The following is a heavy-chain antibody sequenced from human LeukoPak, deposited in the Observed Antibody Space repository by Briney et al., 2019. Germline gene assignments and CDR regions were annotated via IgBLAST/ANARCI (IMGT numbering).Heavy chain of an antibody. J-gene: IGHJ4*02. CDR3: AKSVYHSGNY. Sequence: GESLRLSCAASGFTISTYGMSWVRQPPGKGLEWVSSISGGTTYYADSVKGRFTISRDNSKNTVSLQMNSLRAEDTAVYYCAKSVYHSGNYWGQGTLVTVSS. CDR1: GFTISTYG. V-gene: IGHV3-23*01. CDR2: ISGGTT. D-gene: IGHD3-10*01.